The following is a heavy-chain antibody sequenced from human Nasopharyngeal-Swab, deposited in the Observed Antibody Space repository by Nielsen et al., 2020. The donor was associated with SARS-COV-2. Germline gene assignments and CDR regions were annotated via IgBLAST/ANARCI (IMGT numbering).Heavy chain of an antibody. CDR3: ARERYLIPSAAGKDY. D-gene: IGHD6-13*01. CDR1: GYTFTSYY. CDR2: INPSGGST. V-gene: IGHV1-46*01. Sequence: SVNVSCKSSGYTFTSYYMHWVRQAPAQGLEWMGIINPSGGSTSYAQKFQGRVTMTRDTSTSTVYMELSSLRSEDTAGYYCARERYLIPSAAGKDYWGQGTLVTVSS. J-gene: IGHJ4*02.